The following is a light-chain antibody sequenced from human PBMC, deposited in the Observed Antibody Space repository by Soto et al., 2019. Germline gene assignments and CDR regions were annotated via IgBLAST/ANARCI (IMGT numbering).Light chain of an antibody. J-gene: IGKJ2*01. Sequence: IQMTQSPSSLSASVGDSVTGTCRASQSINIYLNWYQQKPGKAPTLLIYGASSLQSGVPSRFTGGGSRTDFTLTISSLQPEDFATYYCQQSYRSPYTFGQGTKLEI. CDR2: GAS. CDR3: QQSYRSPYT. CDR1: QSINIY. V-gene: IGKV1-39*01.